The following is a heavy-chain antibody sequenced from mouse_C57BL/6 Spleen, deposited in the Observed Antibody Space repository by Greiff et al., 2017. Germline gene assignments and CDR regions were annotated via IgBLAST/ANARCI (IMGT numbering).Heavy chain of an antibody. CDR2: ISSGSSTI. CDR3: ARIGLYDYYYFDY. J-gene: IGHJ2*01. V-gene: IGHV5-17*01. CDR1: GFTFSDYG. D-gene: IGHD2-4*01. Sequence: EVQGVESGGGLVKPGGSLKLSCAASGFTFSDYGMHWVRQAPEKGLEWVAYISSGSSTIYYADTVKGRFTISRDNAKNTLFLQMTSLRSEDTAMYYCARIGLYDYYYFDYWGQGTTVTVSS.